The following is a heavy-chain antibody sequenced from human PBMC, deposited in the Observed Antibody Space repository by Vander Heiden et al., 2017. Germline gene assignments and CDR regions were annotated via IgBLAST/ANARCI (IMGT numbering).Heavy chain of an antibody. CDR3: ARGGGGYCSGGSCSNVWDWFDP. J-gene: IGHJ5*02. Sequence: QVPLVESGGGVVQPGRSLRLSCAASGFTLRSYAMHWVRQAPGKGLEWVAVISYDGSNKYYADSVKGRFTISRDNSKNTLYLQMNSLRAEDTAVYYCARGGGGYCSGGSCSNVWDWFDPWGQGTLVTVSS. CDR2: ISYDGSNK. V-gene: IGHV3-30-3*01. D-gene: IGHD2-15*01. CDR1: GFTLRSYA.